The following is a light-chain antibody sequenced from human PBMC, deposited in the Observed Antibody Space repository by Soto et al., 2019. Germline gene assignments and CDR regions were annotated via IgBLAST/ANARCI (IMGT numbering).Light chain of an antibody. CDR1: QSVSSSY. CDR2: GAS. J-gene: IGKJ1*01. CDR3: QQYGSSPGM. V-gene: IGKV3-20*01. Sequence: EIVLTQSPGTLSLSPGERDTLSCRASQSVSSSYLARYQQKPGQAPRLLIYGASSSATGIPDRFSGSGSGKDFTLTIGRLEPEDFALYYWQQYGSSPGMFGQGPKV.